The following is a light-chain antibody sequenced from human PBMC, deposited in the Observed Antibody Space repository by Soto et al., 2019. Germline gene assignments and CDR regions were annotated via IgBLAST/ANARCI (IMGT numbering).Light chain of an antibody. J-gene: IGKJ1*01. CDR2: DAS. V-gene: IGKV3-15*01. CDR1: QSVSNN. CDR3: QQYNNWPPWT. Sequence: EIVMTQSPATLSVSPGERATLSCRASQSVSNNLAWYQQKPGQAPRLLIYDASARATGIPARFSGSGSGTEFTLTISGLQSEDFAVYYCQQYNNWPPWTFGQGTKVEIK.